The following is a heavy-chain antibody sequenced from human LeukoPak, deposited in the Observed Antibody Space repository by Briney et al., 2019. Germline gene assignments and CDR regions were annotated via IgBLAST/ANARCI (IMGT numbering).Heavy chain of an antibody. CDR2: ISSSSYI. J-gene: IGHJ5*02. CDR1: GFTFSSYS. CDR3: ARDPVRGVIIGSQWFDP. V-gene: IGHV3-21*01. D-gene: IGHD3-10*01. Sequence: GGSLRLSCAASGFTFSSYSMNWVRQAPGKGLEWVSSISSSSYIYYADSVKGRFTISRDNAKNSLYLQMNSLRAEDTAVYYCARDPVRGVIIGSQWFDPWGQGTLVTVSS.